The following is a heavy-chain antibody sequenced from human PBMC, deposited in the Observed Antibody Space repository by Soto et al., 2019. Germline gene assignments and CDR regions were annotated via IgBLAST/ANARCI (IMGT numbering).Heavy chain of an antibody. CDR1: GFTFSNYG. J-gene: IGHJ4*01. CDR2: IWYDGSNK. D-gene: IGHD3-22*01. CDR3: ARTAFYYDSNGYVFDY. V-gene: IGHV3-33*01. Sequence: QVQLVESGGGVVQPGRSLRLSCAASGFTFSNYGMHWVRQAPGKGLEWVAVIWYDGSNKYYADSVKGRFTISRDNSKNTLYLQMNSLRAEDTAVYYCARTAFYYDSNGYVFDYWGHGTLVTVSS.